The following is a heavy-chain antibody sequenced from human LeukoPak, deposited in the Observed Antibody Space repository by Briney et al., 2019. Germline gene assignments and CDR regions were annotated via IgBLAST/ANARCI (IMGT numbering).Heavy chain of an antibody. CDR2: ISGSGGST. D-gene: IGHD5-12*01. J-gene: IGHJ4*02. Sequence: GGSLRLSCAASGFTFSSYAMSWVRQAPGKGLEWVSAISGSGGSTYNADSVKGRFTISRDNSKNTLYLQMNSLRAEDTAVYYCARDKYSDYDNLDYWGQGTLVTVSS. V-gene: IGHV3-23*01. CDR1: GFTFSSYA. CDR3: ARDKYSDYDNLDY.